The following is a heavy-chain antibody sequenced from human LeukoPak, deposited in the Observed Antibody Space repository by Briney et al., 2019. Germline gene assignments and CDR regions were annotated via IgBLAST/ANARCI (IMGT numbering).Heavy chain of an antibody. CDR1: GDSITSYY. V-gene: IGHV4-59*01. CDR2: IYYTGST. J-gene: IGHJ5*02. CDR3: ARYDYDFRSPCPYRCFDP. D-gene: IGHD3-3*01. Sequence: NTSETLSLTCSVSGDSITSYYWSWIRQAPGKGLEWIGYIYYTGSTNYNPSLKSQVTMSVDTSKNQISLKLNSVTAADTAVYYCARYDYDFRSPCPYRCFDPWGPGTLVTVSS.